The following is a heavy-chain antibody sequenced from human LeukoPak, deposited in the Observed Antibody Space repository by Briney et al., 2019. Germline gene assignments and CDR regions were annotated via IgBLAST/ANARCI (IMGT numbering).Heavy chain of an antibody. Sequence: GGSLRLSCEASGFTFSTYWMIWVRQAPGKGLEWVANINQDGSKKYYVDSIKGRFTISRDNAKNSLYLQMVSLRAEDTALYYCARVFSGWYGNYMDVWGKGTTVTVSS. D-gene: IGHD6-19*01. CDR2: INQDGSKK. V-gene: IGHV3-7*01. CDR1: GFTFSTYW. J-gene: IGHJ6*03. CDR3: ARVFSGWYGNYMDV.